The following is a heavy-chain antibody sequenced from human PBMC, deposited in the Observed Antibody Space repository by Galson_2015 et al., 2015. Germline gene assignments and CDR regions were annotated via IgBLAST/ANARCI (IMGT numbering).Heavy chain of an antibody. CDR1: GFIFDSHA. V-gene: IGHV3-9*01. J-gene: IGHJ4*02. D-gene: IGHD2-21*01. CDR2: ISWDTGNT. Sequence: SLRLSCEASGFIFDSHAMHWVRHAPGQGLEWVAGISWDTGNTGYADSVQGRFTITSDIAKTSLYLEMNSLRPGDTSVYYCAKVNGDGWDAGYYFDYWGLGTLVTVSS. CDR3: AKVNGDGWDAGYYFDY.